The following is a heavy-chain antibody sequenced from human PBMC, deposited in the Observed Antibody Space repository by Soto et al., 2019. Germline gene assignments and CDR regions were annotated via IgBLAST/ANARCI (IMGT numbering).Heavy chain of an antibody. CDR1: GGSFSGDY. V-gene: IGHV4-34*01. CDR3: ARAIVVVPAAIRAWFDP. CDR2: INHSGST. J-gene: IGHJ5*02. D-gene: IGHD2-2*02. Sequence: QVQLQQWGAGLLKPSETLSLTCAVYGGSFSGDYWSWIRQPPGKGLEWIGEINHSGSTNYNPSLKSRVTISVDTSKNQFSLKLSSVTAADTAVYYCARAIVVVPAAIRAWFDPWGQGTLVTVSS.